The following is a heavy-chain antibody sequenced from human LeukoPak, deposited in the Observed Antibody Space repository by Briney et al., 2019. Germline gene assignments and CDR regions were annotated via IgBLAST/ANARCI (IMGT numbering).Heavy chain of an antibody. CDR3: ARDGGVRFLEWLSAYRY. D-gene: IGHD3-3*01. J-gene: IGHJ4*02. Sequence: ASVKVSCKASGYTFTGYYMHWVRQAPGQGLEWMGWINPNSGGTNYVQKFQGRVTMTRDTSISTAYMELSRLRSDDTAVYYCARDGGVRFLEWLSAYRYWGQGTLVTVSS. CDR2: INPNSGGT. CDR1: GYTFTGYY. V-gene: IGHV1-2*02.